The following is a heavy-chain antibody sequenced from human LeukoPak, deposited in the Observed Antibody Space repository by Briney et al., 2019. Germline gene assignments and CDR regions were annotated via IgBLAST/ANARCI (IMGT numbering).Heavy chain of an antibody. V-gene: IGHV4-4*02. CDR2: IYHSGST. CDR3: ARDGNSGSYFDYFDY. J-gene: IGHJ4*02. Sequence: PSETLSLTCAVSGGSISSSNWWSWVRQPPGKGLEWIGEIYHSGSTNYNPSLKSRVTISVDKSKNQFSLKLSSVTAADTAVYYCARDGNSGSYFDYFDYWGQGTLVTVSS. CDR1: GGSISSSNW. D-gene: IGHD1-26*01.